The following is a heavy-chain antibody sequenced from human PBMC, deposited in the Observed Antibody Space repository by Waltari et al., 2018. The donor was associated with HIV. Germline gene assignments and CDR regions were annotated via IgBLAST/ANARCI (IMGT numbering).Heavy chain of an antibody. V-gene: IGHV3-11*04. J-gene: IGHJ6*02. CDR3: ATSRITMIVRGLDV. Sequence: QVQLVESGGGLVKPGGPLRLSCAASGFTFSAYYMTWIRQAPGKGLEWVSYISSSGGNLHYADSVKGRFSISRDNAKNLLYLQMNSLRAEDTAVYYCATSRITMIVRGLDVWGQGTTVTVSS. CDR2: ISSSGGNL. D-gene: IGHD3-22*01. CDR1: GFTFSAYY.